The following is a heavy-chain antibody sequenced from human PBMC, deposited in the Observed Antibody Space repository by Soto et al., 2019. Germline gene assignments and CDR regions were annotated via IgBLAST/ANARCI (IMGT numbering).Heavy chain of an antibody. CDR1: GFTFSSYG. V-gene: IGHV3-30*18. D-gene: IGHD2-21*02. CDR2: ISYDGSNK. Sequence: GGSLRLSCAASGFTFSSYGMHWVRQAPGKGLEWVAVISYDGSNKYYADSVKGRFTISRDNSKNTLYLQMNSLRAEDTAVYYCAKDSRIVVVTAPYDDWGQGTLVTVSS. J-gene: IGHJ4*02. CDR3: AKDSRIVVVTAPYDD.